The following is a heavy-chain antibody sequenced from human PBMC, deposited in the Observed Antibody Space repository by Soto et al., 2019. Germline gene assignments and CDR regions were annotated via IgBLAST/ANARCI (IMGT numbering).Heavy chain of an antibody. CDR1: GYTFFTYD. CDR3: ARHHDPTTSENGFDP. D-gene: IGHD5-12*01. Sequence: QVHLVQSGVEVKTPGASVKVSCQASGYTFFTYDISWVQQAPGQGLEWMGWISTYSGDTKYAQKFQGRVTMTTDTSTTTAYLELRSLRSDDTAVYYCARHHDPTTSENGFDPWGQGTLVTVSS. V-gene: IGHV1-18*01. J-gene: IGHJ5*02. CDR2: ISTYSGDT.